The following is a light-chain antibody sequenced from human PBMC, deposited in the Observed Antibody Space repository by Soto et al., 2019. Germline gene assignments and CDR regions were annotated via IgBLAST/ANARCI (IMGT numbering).Light chain of an antibody. CDR1: TTDIGNYNY. J-gene: IGLJ1*01. CDR3: NSYTNSGSFV. V-gene: IGLV2-14*01. Sequence: QSVLTQPASVSGSPGQSITISCTGTTTDIGNYNYVSWYQQSPGKAPKLLIYEVSNRPSGVSSRFSGSKSGNTASLTISGLRADDEADYYCNSYTNSGSFVFGTGTKVTVL. CDR2: EVS.